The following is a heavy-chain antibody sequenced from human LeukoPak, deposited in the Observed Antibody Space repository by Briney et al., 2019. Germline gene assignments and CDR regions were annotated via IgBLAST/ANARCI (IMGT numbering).Heavy chain of an antibody. D-gene: IGHD4-23*01. CDR1: GYTFTSYD. CDR3: ARVGDYGGNEG. Sequence: ASVKVSCKASGYTFTSYDINWVGQAPGKGLEGMGWMNPNSGNTGYAQKFQGRVTITRNTSISTAYMELSSLRSEDTAVYYCARVGDYGGNEGWGQGTLVTVSS. V-gene: IGHV1-8*03. CDR2: MNPNSGNT. J-gene: IGHJ4*02.